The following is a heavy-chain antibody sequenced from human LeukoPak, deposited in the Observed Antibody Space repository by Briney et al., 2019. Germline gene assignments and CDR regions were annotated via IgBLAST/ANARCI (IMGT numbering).Heavy chain of an antibody. CDR2: ISGSGGST. CDR3: AKDNILGITMRYFDY. CDR1: GFTFSSYG. J-gene: IGHJ4*02. V-gene: IGHV3-23*01. D-gene: IGHD3-3*01. Sequence: GGSLRLSCAASGFTFSSYGMSWVRQAPGKGLEWVSAISGSGGSTYYADSVKGRFTISRDNSKNTLYLQMNSLRAEDTAVYYCAKDNILGITMRYFDYWGQGTLVTVSS.